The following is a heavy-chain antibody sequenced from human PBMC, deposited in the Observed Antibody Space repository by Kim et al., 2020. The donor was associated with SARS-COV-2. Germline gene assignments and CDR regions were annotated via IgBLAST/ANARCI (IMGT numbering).Heavy chain of an antibody. CDR2: IKNKANNYAA. J-gene: IGHJ6*01. Sequence: GGSLRLSCAASGFTFSGSTIHWVRQASGKGLEWVGRIKNKANNYAATYGASVQGRFTISSDDSKNTAYLQMNSLKTEDTAVYYCTRQDAIVGGNGALDV. CDR1: GFTFSGST. CDR3: TRQDAIVGGNGALDV. V-gene: IGHV3-73*01. D-gene: IGHD1-26*01.